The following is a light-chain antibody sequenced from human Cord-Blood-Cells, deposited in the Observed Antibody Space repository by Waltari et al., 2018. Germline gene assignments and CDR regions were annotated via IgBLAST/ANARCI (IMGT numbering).Light chain of an antibody. CDR3: QQYNSYSWT. V-gene: IGKV1-5*03. J-gene: IGKJ1*01. CDR1: QSISSW. Sequence: DLQMTQSPSTLSASVGDRVTITCRASQSISSWLAWYQQKPGKVPKLLIYKASSLESGVPSRFSGSGSGTEFTLTISSLQPDDFATYYCQQYNSYSWTFGQGTKVEIK. CDR2: KAS.